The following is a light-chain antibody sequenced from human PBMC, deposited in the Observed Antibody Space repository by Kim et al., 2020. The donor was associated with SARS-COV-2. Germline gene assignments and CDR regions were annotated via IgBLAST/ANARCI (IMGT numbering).Light chain of an antibody. J-gene: IGKJ1*01. CDR3: QKYNSAPPT. CDR1: QGISNY. V-gene: IGKV1-27*01. CDR2: AAS. Sequence: ASEGDRVTSTRRASQGISNYLAWYQQKPGKVPKLLIYAASALQSGVPSRFSGSGSGTDFTLTISSLQPEDVATYYCQKYNSAPPTFGQGTKVDIK.